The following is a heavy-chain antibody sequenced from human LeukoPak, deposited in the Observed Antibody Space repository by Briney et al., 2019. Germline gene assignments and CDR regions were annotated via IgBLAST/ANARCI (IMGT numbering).Heavy chain of an antibody. D-gene: IGHD6-13*01. CDR2: IKQDGSDK. CDR3: ARDGTAAGLYFDL. V-gene: IGHV3-7*01. CDR1: GFTFSDYW. Sequence: GGSLRLSCAVSGFTFSDYWMNWVRQAPGKGLEWVASIKQDGSDKSYVDSVKGRFTISRDNAKNSLYLQMSSMRVEDTAVYYCARDGTAAGLYFDLWGQGTLVTVSS. J-gene: IGHJ4*01.